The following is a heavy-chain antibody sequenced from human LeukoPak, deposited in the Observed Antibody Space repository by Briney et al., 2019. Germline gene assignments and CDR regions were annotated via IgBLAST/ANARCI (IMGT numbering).Heavy chain of an antibody. CDR2: INPSGGST. CDR3: ARGNYYYYYYMDV. V-gene: IGHV1-46*01. Sequence: ASVKVSCKASGYTFTGHYMHWVRQAPGQGLEWMGIINPSGGSTSYAQKFQGRVTMTRDMSTSTVYMELSSLRSEDTAVYYCARGNYYYYYYMDVWGKGTTVTVSS. J-gene: IGHJ6*03. CDR1: GYTFTGHY.